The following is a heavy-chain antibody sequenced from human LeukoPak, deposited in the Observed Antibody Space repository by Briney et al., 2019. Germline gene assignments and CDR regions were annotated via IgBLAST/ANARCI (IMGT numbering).Heavy chain of an antibody. Sequence: SETLSLTCTVSGGSINTYYWSWIRQPPGKGLEWIGYIYYSGSTNYNPSLKSRVTISVDTSKNQFSLKLSSVTAADTAVYYCARDQGSGAFDIWGQGTMVTVSS. CDR2: IYYSGST. V-gene: IGHV4-59*01. CDR1: GGSINTYY. J-gene: IGHJ3*02. CDR3: ARDQGSGAFDI. D-gene: IGHD6-19*01.